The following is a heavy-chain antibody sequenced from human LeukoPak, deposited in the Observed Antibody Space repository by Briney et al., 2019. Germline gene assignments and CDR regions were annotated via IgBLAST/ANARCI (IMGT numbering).Heavy chain of an antibody. J-gene: IGHJ3*02. Sequence: ASVKVSCKASGYTFTSYDINWVRQATGQGLEWMGWMNPNSGNTGYAQKFQGRVTMTRNTSISTAYMELSSLRSGDTAVYYCARAPPDRNDAFDIWGQGTMVTVSS. CDR1: GYTFTSYD. V-gene: IGHV1-8*01. CDR3: ARAPPDRNDAFDI. D-gene: IGHD1-14*01. CDR2: MNPNSGNT.